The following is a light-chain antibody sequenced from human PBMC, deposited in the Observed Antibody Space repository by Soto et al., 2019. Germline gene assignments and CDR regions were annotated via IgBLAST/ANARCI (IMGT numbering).Light chain of an antibody. J-gene: IGKJ1*01. Sequence: QMTHSLSALSAAVGDRGTSTCRASQSISSWLAWYQQKPGKVPKLLIYDASSLESGVPSRFSDSGSGTEFTLTISSLQPDDFATYYCQKYNSYTGTFGQGTKVDI. V-gene: IGKV1-5*01. CDR1: QSISSW. CDR3: QKYNSYTGT. CDR2: DAS.